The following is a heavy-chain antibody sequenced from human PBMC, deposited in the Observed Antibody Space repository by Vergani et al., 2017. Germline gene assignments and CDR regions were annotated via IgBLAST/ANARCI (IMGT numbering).Heavy chain of an antibody. Sequence: EVQLVESGGGLVQPGGSLRLSCAASGFTFSSYWMSWVRQAPGKGLEWVANIKQDGSEKYYVDSVKGRFTISRDNSKNTLYLQMNSLRAEDTAVYYCAKEEYSSSWYVDYWGQGTLVTVSS. CDR2: IKQDGSEK. CDR3: AKEEYSSSWYVDY. V-gene: IGHV3-7*01. CDR1: GFTFSSYW. D-gene: IGHD6-13*01. J-gene: IGHJ4*02.